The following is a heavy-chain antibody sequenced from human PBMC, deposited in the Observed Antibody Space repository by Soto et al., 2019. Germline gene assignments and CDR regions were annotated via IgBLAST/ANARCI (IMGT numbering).Heavy chain of an antibody. D-gene: IGHD2-21*02. CDR2: MNPNSGNT. CDR1: GYTFTSYD. CDR3: ARMVVTIRYYYYGMDV. Sequence: ASVKVSCKASGYTFTSYDINWVRQATGQGLEWMGWMNPNSGNTGYAQKFQGRVTMTRNTSISTAYMELSSLRSEDTAVYYCARMVVTIRYYYYGMDVWGQGTTVTVSS. V-gene: IGHV1-8*01. J-gene: IGHJ6*02.